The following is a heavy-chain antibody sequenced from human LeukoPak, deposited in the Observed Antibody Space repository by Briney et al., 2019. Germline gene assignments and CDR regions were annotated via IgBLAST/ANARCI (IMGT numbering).Heavy chain of an antibody. CDR2: INPSDGRT. V-gene: IGHV1-46*01. CDR1: GYTFTRYY. CDR3: AVDCGGDCLSNP. Sequence: GASVKVSCEASGYTFTRYYMHWVRQAPGQVLKWIGIINPSDGRTSYAQKFQGRVTMTRDTSTSTVYMELSSLRSEDTAVYYCAVDCGGDCLSNPWGQGTLVTVSS. D-gene: IGHD2-21*02. J-gene: IGHJ4*02.